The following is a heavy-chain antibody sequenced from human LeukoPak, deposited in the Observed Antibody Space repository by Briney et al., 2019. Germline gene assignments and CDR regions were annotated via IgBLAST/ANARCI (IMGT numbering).Heavy chain of an antibody. V-gene: IGHV3-30*02. CDR2: IRYDGSNK. CDR3: SKVRRYYYGSGVLDY. J-gene: IGHJ4*02. D-gene: IGHD3-10*01. CDR1: GFTFSSYG. Sequence: GGSLRLSCAASGFTFSSYGMHWVRQAPGKGLEWVAFIRYDGSNKYYADSVKGRFTISRDNSKNTLYLQMNSLRAEDTAVYYCSKVRRYYYGSGVLDYWGQGTLVTVSS.